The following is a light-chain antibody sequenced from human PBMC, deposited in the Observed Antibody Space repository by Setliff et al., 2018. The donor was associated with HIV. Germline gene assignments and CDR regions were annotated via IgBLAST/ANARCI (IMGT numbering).Light chain of an antibody. Sequence: QSALTQPASVSGSPGQSITISCTGTSGDVGRYNLVSWHQQQPGKPPKLMIYQASKRPSGVSNRFSGSKSGNVASLTISGLQAEDEADYYCCSNTGSNTFVFGTGTKVTVL. CDR1: SGDVGRYNL. CDR3: CSNTGSNTFV. CDR2: QAS. J-gene: IGLJ1*01. V-gene: IGLV2-23*01.